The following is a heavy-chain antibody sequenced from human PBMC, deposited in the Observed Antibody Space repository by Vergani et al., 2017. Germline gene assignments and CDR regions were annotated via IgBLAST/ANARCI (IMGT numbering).Heavy chain of an antibody. D-gene: IGHD5-24*01. CDR1: GFTFSSYG. CDR3: ARDHRDYNNYPGTFDI. J-gene: IGHJ3*02. CDR2: IWYDGSNK. V-gene: IGHV3-33*01. Sequence: QVQLVESGGGEVQPGRSLRLSCAASGFTFSSYGMHWVRQAPGKGLEWVAVIWYDGSNKYYADSVKGRFSISRDNAKSSLFLQMDSLRAEDTAVYYCARDHRDYNNYPGTFDIWGQGSMVTVSS.